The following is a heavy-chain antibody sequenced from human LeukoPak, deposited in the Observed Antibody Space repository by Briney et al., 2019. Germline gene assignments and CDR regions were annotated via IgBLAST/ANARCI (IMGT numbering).Heavy chain of an antibody. J-gene: IGHJ4*02. V-gene: IGHV4-34*01. Sequence: SETLSLTCAVYGGSFSGYYWSWIRQPPGKGLEWIGEINHSGSTNYNPSLKSRVTISVDTSKNQFSLKLSSVTAADTAVYYCARAIAARPRNFDYWGQGTLVTVSS. CDR2: INHSGST. CDR3: ARAIAARPRNFDY. CDR1: GGSFSGYY. D-gene: IGHD6-6*01.